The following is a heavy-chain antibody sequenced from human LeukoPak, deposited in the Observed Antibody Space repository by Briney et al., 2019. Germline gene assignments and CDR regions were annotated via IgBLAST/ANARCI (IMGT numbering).Heavy chain of an antibody. CDR1: GFTFSSYA. J-gene: IGHJ6*03. CDR2: ISGSGGST. V-gene: IGHV3-23*01. Sequence: GGSLRLSCAASGFTFSSYAMSWVRQAPGKGLEWVSAISGSGGSTYYADSVKGRFTISRDNSKNTLYLQMNSLRAEDTAVYYCAKEYSSSWFSGLYYYYMDVWGKGTTVTISS. CDR3: AKEYSSSWFSGLYYYYMDV. D-gene: IGHD6-13*01.